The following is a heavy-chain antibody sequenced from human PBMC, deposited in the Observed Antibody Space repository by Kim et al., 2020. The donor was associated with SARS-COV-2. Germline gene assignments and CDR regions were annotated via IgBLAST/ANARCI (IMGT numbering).Heavy chain of an antibody. Sequence: ADSVKGRFTISRDNSKNTIYLQMNSLRAEDTAVYYCAKDNHPVAVAGFDYWGQGTLVTVSS. V-gene: IGHV3-23*01. J-gene: IGHJ4*02. D-gene: IGHD6-19*01. CDR3: AKDNHPVAVAGFDY.